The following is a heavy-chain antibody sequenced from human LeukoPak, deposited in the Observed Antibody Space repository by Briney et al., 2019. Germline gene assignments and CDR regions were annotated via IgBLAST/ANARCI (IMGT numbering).Heavy chain of an antibody. Sequence: GASVKVSCKASGYTFSSYDINWVRQATGQGLEWMGWMNPNSGNTAYAQKFQGRVTMSRDTSISTAYMELSSLRSEDTAVYYCARLPMYSRPLDYWGQGTLVTVSS. CDR3: ARLPMYSRPLDY. D-gene: IGHD6-13*01. J-gene: IGHJ4*02. V-gene: IGHV1-8*02. CDR1: GYTFSSYD. CDR2: MNPNSGNT.